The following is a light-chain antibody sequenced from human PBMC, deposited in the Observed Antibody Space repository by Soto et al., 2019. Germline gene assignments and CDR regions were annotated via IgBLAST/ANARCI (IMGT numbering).Light chain of an antibody. CDR2: AAS. V-gene: IGKV1-39*01. J-gene: IGKJ5*01. CDR3: QQSYSTPPIT. CDR1: QSISSY. Sequence: DIQMTQSPSSLSPSVGDRHTIAYQPGQSISSYLNWYQQKPGKAPKLLIYAASSLQSGVPSRFSGSGSGTDFTLTISSLQPEDFATYYCQQSYSTPPITFGQGTRLEI.